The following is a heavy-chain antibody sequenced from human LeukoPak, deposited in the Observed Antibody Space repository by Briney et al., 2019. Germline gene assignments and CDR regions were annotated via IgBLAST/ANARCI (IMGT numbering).Heavy chain of an antibody. CDR2: ISGSGGST. V-gene: IGHV3-23*01. Sequence: PGGSLRLSCAASGFTFSSYAMSWVRQAPGKGLGWVSAISGSGGSTYYADSVKGRFTISRDNSKNTLYLQMNSLRAEDTAVYYCAKDDGDYSTDYYYDMDVWGQGTTVTVSS. CDR3: AKDDGDYSTDYYYDMDV. J-gene: IGHJ6*02. CDR1: GFTFSSYA. D-gene: IGHD4-17*01.